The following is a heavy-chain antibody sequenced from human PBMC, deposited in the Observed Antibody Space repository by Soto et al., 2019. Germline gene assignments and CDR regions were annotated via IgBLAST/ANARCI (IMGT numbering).Heavy chain of an antibody. J-gene: IGHJ4*02. Sequence: SETLSLTCAVSGASIRSNNWWSWVRQPPGKGLEWIGEIFQSGSTNYNPSLKTRLTISVDKSKNQFSLKLSSVTAADTAVYYCARGNYYDSSGYYDYWGQGTLVTVSS. V-gene: IGHV4-4*02. CDR2: IFQSGST. D-gene: IGHD3-22*01. CDR1: GASIRSNNW. CDR3: ARGNYYDSSGYYDY.